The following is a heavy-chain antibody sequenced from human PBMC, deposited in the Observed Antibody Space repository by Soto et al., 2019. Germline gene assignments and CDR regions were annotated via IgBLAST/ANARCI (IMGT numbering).Heavy chain of an antibody. Sequence: GASVKVSCKTSGYTFTGYRLHWVRQAPGQGLEWMGWINTDSGDTLYGQKFQGWVTMTRDTSTNTAYMEMSRLRSDDTAVYYCARWVGAHNWCDPRRRETLFAVGS. CDR3: ARWVGAHNWCDP. D-gene: IGHD1-26*01. J-gene: IGHJ5*02. V-gene: IGHV1-2*04. CDR1: GYTFTGYR. CDR2: INTDSGDT.